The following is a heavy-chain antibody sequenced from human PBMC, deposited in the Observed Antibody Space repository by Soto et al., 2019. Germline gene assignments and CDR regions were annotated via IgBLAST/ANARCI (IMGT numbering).Heavy chain of an antibody. V-gene: IGHV4-4*02. J-gene: IGHJ4*02. Sequence: QVQLQESGPGLVKPSGTLSLTCAVSSGSVFSSNWWSWVRLPPGKGLEWIGETRNSGGANYNPSLKSRVTIKGDRARNHIFLELSSGTAPDPAVFYCASHLVMAGTRGFDHWGLGTLVTVSS. CDR1: SGSVFSSNW. CDR2: TRNSGGA. CDR3: ASHLVMAGTRGFDH. D-gene: IGHD6-19*01.